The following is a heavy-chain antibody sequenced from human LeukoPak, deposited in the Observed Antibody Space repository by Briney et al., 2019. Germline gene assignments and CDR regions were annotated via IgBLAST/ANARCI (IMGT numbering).Heavy chain of an antibody. D-gene: IGHD6-19*01. CDR1: GFTFSSYW. J-gene: IGHJ4*02. CDR3: ATAGQWRFDS. V-gene: IGHV3-74*01. CDR2: LSPDGGTI. Sequence: LGGSLRLSCVVSGFTFSSYWMHWVRQAPGKGLVWVSRLSPDGGTIDYSDSVRGRFTISRDNAKDTLYLQMNSLRVDDTAVYYCATAGQWRFDSWGLGTLVTVSS.